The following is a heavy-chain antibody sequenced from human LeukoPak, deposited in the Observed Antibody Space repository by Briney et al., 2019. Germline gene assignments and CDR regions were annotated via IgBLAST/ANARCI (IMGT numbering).Heavy chain of an antibody. Sequence: GGSLRLSCAASGFAFSSDSMNWARQAPGKGLEWVAFIRYDGSNKYYADSVKGRFTISRDNSKNTLYLQMNSLRAEDTAVYYCAKGKGNCGGDCRAKDYYYYYMDVWGKGTTVTVSS. CDR2: IRYDGSNK. J-gene: IGHJ6*03. CDR3: AKGKGNCGGDCRAKDYYYYYMDV. D-gene: IGHD2-21*01. V-gene: IGHV3-30*02. CDR1: GFAFSSDS.